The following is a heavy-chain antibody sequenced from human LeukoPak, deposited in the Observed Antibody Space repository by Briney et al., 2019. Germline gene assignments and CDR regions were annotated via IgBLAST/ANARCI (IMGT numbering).Heavy chain of an antibody. J-gene: IGHJ4*02. Sequence: SETLSLTCAVYGGSFSGYYWSWNRQPPGKGLEWIGEINHSGSTNYNPSLKSRVTISVDTSKNQFSLKLSSVTAADTAVYYCAGTTFRPTSRELDYWGQGTLVTVSS. CDR3: AGTTFRPTSRELDY. CDR1: GGSFSGYY. D-gene: IGHD3-16*01. V-gene: IGHV4-34*01. CDR2: INHSGST.